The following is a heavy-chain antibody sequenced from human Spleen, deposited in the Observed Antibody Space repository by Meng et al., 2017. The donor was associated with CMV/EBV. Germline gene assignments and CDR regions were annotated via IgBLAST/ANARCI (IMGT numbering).Heavy chain of an antibody. D-gene: IGHD3-3*01. CDR2: IYSSGTT. CDR1: GFTVSSNY. V-gene: IGHV3-66*02. J-gene: IGHJ4*02. Sequence: GESLKISCAASGFTVSSNYMSWVRQAPGKGLEWVSVIYSSGTTYSADSVKGRFTISRDKSKNTVYLQMNSLRDDDTAMYYCTRGGTIFGVITLWGQGTLVTVSS. CDR3: TRGGTIFGVITL.